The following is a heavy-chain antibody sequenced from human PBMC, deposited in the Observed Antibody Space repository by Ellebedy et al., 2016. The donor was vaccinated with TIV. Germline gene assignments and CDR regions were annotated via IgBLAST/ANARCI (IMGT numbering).Heavy chain of an antibody. CDR1: GGSISSSNW. CDR2: INEDGTKK. J-gene: IGHJ2*01. D-gene: IGHD4-17*01. Sequence: ETLSLTCAVSGGSISSSNWWSWVRQPPGKGLEWVANINEDGTKKHYLDSVKGRFTISRDNAGNSLYLQMNSLGAEDTAVYYCARAIYGASYLWGRGTLVTVSS. V-gene: IGHV3-7*01. CDR3: ARAIYGASYL.